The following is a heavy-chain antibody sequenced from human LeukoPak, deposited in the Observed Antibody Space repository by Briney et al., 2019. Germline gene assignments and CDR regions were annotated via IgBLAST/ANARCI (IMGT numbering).Heavy chain of an antibody. CDR3: AKESDYDPRYYFDY. V-gene: IGHV3-23*01. Sequence: GGSLRLSCAASGVTLSTYAMSWVRQAPGKGLEWVSAISGSGGSTYYADSVKGRFTISRDNSKNTLYLQMNSLRAEDTAVYYCAKESDYDPRYYFDYWGQGTLVTVSS. CDR1: GVTLSTYA. CDR2: ISGSGGST. J-gene: IGHJ4*02. D-gene: IGHD3-16*01.